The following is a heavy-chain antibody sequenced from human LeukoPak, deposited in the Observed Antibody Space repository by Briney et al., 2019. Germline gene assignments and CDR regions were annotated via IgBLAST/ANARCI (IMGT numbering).Heavy chain of an antibody. D-gene: IGHD3-10*01. CDR3: ARGIVRGVPYNWFDP. CDR1: GYTFTNYA. Sequence: ASVKVSCKASGYTFTNYAMNWVRQATGQGLEWMGWMDPNSGNTGYAQKFQGRVTMTRNTSISTAYMEVSSLRSEDTAVYYCARGIVRGVPYNWFDPWGQGTLVTVSP. V-gene: IGHV1-8*01. CDR2: MDPNSGNT. J-gene: IGHJ5*02.